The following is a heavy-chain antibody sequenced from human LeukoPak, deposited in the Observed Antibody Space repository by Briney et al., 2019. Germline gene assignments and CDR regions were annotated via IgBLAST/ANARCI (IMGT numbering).Heavy chain of an antibody. CDR1: GGSISSSSYY. CDR2: IYYSGST. CDR3: ARRRLIVVVPAAREDYYYGMDV. Sequence: SETLSLTCTVSGGSISSSSYYWGWIRQPPGKGLEWIGSIYYSGSTYYNPSLKSRVTISVDTSKNQFSLKLSSVTAADTAVYYCARRRLIVVVPAAREDYYYGMDVWGQGTTVTVSS. D-gene: IGHD2-2*01. V-gene: IGHV4-39*01. J-gene: IGHJ6*02.